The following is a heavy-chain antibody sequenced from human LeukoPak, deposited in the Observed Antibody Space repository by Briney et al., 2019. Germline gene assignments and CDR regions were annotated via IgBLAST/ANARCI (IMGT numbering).Heavy chain of an antibody. CDR2: ISYDESSK. J-gene: IGHJ5*02. Sequence: GGSLRLSCAASGFTFSIYGMHWVRQAPGKGLEWVAVISYDESSKYYTDSVKGRFTISKDNSKNTLYLQMNSLRAEDTAVYYCAKDIPYSSSWYNWFDPWGQGTLVTVSS. CDR3: AKDIPYSSSWYNWFDP. D-gene: IGHD6-13*01. V-gene: IGHV3-30*18. CDR1: GFTFSIYG.